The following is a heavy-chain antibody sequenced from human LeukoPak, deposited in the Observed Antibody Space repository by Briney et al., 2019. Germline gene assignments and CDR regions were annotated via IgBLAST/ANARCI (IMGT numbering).Heavy chain of an antibody. J-gene: IGHJ5*02. CDR1: GFPFSNAW. CDR3: AVDGLSMTVSGLDWFDT. CDR2: SKGKLDGGTT. V-gene: IGHV3-15*01. D-gene: IGHD6-19*01. Sequence: PGGSLRLSCACAGSGFPFSNAWMRWVRQAPGKGLEWVGRSKGKLDGGTTDYAAPVKDRFTMSRDDSKNILYLEMSSLKTEDTALYYCAVDGLSMTVSGLDWFDTWGPGTLVTVSS.